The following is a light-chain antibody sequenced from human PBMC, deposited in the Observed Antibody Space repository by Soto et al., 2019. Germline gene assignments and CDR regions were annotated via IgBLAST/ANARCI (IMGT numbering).Light chain of an antibody. J-gene: IGKJ2*01. CDR2: GAS. CDR3: QQYGLSPFT. CDR1: QRITNSF. Sequence: EIVLTQSPVTLSLSPGERATLSCRASQRITNSFLAWFQQKPGLAPRLLIYGASTRASGIPDRFSGSGSGTDFVLTISRLEPEDFAVYYCQQYGLSPFTFGQGTRLQIK. V-gene: IGKV3-20*01.